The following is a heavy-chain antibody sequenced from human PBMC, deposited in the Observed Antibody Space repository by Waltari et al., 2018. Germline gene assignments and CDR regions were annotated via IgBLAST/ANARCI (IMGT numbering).Heavy chain of an antibody. CDR2: SNPSGGST. Sequence: QVQLVQSGAEVKKPGASVKVSCKASGYTFTSYYMHWVRQAPGQGLEWMGISNPSGGSTSYAQKFQGRVTMTRDTSTSTVYMERSSLRSEDTAVYYCAREVGNWNTPDYWGQGTLVTVSS. CDR1: GYTFTSYY. CDR3: AREVGNWNTPDY. V-gene: IGHV1-46*01. D-gene: IGHD1-20*01. J-gene: IGHJ4*02.